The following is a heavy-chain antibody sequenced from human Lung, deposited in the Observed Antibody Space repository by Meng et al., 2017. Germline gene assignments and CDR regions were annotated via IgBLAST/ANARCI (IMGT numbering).Heavy chain of an antibody. CDR2: IYHSGRT. V-gene: IGHV4-34*04. J-gene: IGHJ4*02. CDR1: VVTFSYYN. Sequence: LQQGEAACLKTAHTLSPTCVVSVVTFSYYNWTSIRQPAGKGLEWIGIIYHSGRTNNNPSLESRATISVDTSQNNLSLKLSSVTAADSAVYYCARGPTTMAHDFDYWGQGTLVTVSS. D-gene: IGHD4-11*01. CDR3: ARGPTTMAHDFDY.